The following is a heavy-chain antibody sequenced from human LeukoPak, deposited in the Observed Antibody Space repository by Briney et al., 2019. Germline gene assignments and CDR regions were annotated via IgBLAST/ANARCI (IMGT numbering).Heavy chain of an antibody. CDR3: AKDGVAGKIMYYFDY. V-gene: IGHV3-23*01. CDR1: GFTVSTSA. Sequence: GGSLRLSCAAAGFTVSTSAMSWVRQAPGKGLEWVSGISGSGGGTYYADSVKGRFSISRDISKNTLYLQMNSLRAENTAVYYCAKDGVAGKIMYYFDYWGQGTLVTVSS. D-gene: IGHD6-19*01. J-gene: IGHJ4*02. CDR2: ISGSGGGT.